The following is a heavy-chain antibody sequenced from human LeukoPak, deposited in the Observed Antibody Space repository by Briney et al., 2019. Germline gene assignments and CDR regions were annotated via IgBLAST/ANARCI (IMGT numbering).Heavy chain of an antibody. CDR2: ISYDGSNK. CDR1: GFTFSSYA. CDR3: AKDRTVGASYWYLDL. J-gene: IGHJ2*01. Sequence: PGGSLRLSCAASGFTFSSYAMHWVRQAPGKGLEWVAVISYDGSNKYYADSVKGRFTISRDSSKNTLFLHMNTLRAEDTAIYYCAKDRTVGASYWYLDLWGRGTLVTVSS. V-gene: IGHV3-30-3*01. D-gene: IGHD1-26*01.